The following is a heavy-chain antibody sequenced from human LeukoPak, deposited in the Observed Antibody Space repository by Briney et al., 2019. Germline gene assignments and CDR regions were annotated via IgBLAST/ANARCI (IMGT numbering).Heavy chain of an antibody. Sequence: ASVSVSFMASGYTFTYYYMHWVRQAPGQGLEWMGIINPSSGSTSYAQKFQGRVTMTRDTSTSTVYMDVSSLRSDDTAVYYCATIAPSDAENSPRCGQGTLVTVSS. CDR3: ATIAPSDAENSPR. CDR2: INPSSGST. CDR1: GYTFTYYY. J-gene: IGHJ1*01. V-gene: IGHV1-46*01. D-gene: IGHD6-13*01.